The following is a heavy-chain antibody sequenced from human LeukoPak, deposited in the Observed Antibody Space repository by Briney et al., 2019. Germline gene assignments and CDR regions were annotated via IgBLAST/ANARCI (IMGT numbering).Heavy chain of an antibody. CDR1: GFTFNDYA. CDR3: AKGYGWDASYNYYYMDV. CDR2: INWNSGSV. V-gene: IGHV3-9*01. J-gene: IGHJ6*03. Sequence: GGSLRLSCAASGFTFNDYAMHWVRQAPGKGLEWVSGINWNSGSVGYADSVKGRFTISRTNSKNTLYLQMNSLRAENTAVYYCAKGYGWDASYNYYYMDVWGKRPTVTIPS. D-gene: IGHD2-8*02.